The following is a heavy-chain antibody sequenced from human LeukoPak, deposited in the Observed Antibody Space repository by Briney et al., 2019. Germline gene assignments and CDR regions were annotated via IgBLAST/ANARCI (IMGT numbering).Heavy chain of an antibody. CDR2: INGDGSST. V-gene: IGHV3-74*01. CDR3: ARGYSSSYRIDY. J-gene: IGHJ4*02. D-gene: IGHD6-6*01. CDR1: GFTFRSYW. Sequence: GGSLRLSCAASGFTFRSYWMHWVRQAPGKGLVWVSRINGDGSSTSDADFVKGRFTISRDNAKNTLYLQMNSLRAEDTAVYYCARGYSSSYRIDYWGQGTLVTVSS.